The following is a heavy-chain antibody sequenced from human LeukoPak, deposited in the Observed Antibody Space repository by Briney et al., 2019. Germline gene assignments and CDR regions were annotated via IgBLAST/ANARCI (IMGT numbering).Heavy chain of an antibody. Sequence: GGSLRLSCAASGFTFSSYRMHWGRQAQGKGLGWVSRINSDGSSTSYADSAKSRFTISRDNAKNTLYMQMNSLRAEDTAVYYCARGAYCGGDCPLPISLYWGQGTVVTVSS. J-gene: IGHJ4*02. V-gene: IGHV3-74*01. CDR2: INSDGSST. D-gene: IGHD2-21*01. CDR3: ARGAYCGGDCPLPISLY. CDR1: GFTFSSYR.